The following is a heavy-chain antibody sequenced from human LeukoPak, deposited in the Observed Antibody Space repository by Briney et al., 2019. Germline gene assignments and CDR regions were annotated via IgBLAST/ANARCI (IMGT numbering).Heavy chain of an antibody. V-gene: IGHV1-69*01. CDR2: IIPIFGTA. D-gene: IGHD5-24*01. J-gene: IGHJ6*02. CDR1: GGTFSSYA. CDR3: ASTVYNWGPDYYGMDV. Sequence: GSSVKVSCKASGGTFSSYAISWVRQAPGQGLEWMGGIIPIFGTANYAQKFQGRVTITADESTSTAYMELSSLRSEDTAVYYCASTVYNWGPDYYGMDVWGQGTTVTVSS.